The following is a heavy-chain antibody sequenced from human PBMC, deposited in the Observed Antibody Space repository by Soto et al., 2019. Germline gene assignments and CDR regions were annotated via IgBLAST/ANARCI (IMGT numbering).Heavy chain of an antibody. J-gene: IGHJ6*02. CDR2: IIPIFGTA. Sequence: SVKVSCKASGGTFSSYAISWVRQAPGQGLEWMGGIIPIFGTANYAQKFQGRVTITADESTSTAYMELSSLRSEDTAVYYCARGLGPNVDTAMVGYYYYGMDVWGQGTTVTVSS. CDR1: GGTFSSYA. D-gene: IGHD5-18*01. V-gene: IGHV1-69*13. CDR3: ARGLGPNVDTAMVGYYYYGMDV.